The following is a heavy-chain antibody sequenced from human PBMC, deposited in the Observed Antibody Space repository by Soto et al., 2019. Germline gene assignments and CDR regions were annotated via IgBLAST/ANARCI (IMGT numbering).Heavy chain of an antibody. V-gene: IGHV4-34*01. CDR3: ARYDYGGIYFDY. Sequence: QVQLQQWGAGLLKPSETLSLTCAVYGGSFSGYYWSWIRQPPGKGLEWIGEINHSGSTNYNPSLKSRVTISVDTSQNQFSLKLSSVTAADTAVYYCARYDYGGIYFDYWGQGTLVTVSS. J-gene: IGHJ4*02. CDR2: INHSGST. D-gene: IGHD4-17*01. CDR1: GGSFSGYY.